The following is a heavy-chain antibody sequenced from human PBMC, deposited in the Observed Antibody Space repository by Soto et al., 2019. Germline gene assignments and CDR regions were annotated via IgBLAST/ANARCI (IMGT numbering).Heavy chain of an antibody. CDR2: FIPIFGTA. CDR1: EGPFSGNA. V-gene: IGHV1-69*01. Sequence: QVQLVQSGAEVKKPGSSVKVSCKASEGPFSGNAISWVRQAPGQGLKGMGGFIPIFGTANYAQKFQGRVTITADESTSTAYMELSSLRSEDTAVYYCARVLGNVLRFLEWSGNWFDPWGQGTLVTVSS. J-gene: IGHJ5*02. D-gene: IGHD3-3*01. CDR3: ARVLGNVLRFLEWSGNWFDP.